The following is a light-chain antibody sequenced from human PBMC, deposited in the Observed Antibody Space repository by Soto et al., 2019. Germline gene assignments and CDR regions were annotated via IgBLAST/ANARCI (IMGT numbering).Light chain of an antibody. CDR2: DDS. Sequence: SYELTQPPSVSVAPGQTARITCGGHTIGRKSVHWYQQRPGQAPVVVVYDDSDRPSGIPERFSGSNSGNTATLTISRVEAGDEADYHCQMGDSSNNHAWVFGGGTTLTVL. CDR1: TIGRKS. CDR3: QMGDSSNNHAWV. V-gene: IGLV3-21*02. J-gene: IGLJ3*02.